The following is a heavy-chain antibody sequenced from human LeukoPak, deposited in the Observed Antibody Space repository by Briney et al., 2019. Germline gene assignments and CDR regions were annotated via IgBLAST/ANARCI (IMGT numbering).Heavy chain of an antibody. V-gene: IGHV3-23*01. D-gene: IGHD6-19*01. Sequence: GGSLRLSCAASAFTFSSYSMNWVRQAPGKGLEWVSAIVSSGDSTYYADSVKGRFTISRDNSKNTLYLQMNSLRAEDTAVYYCAKADGGQWPSSYYYYYMDVWGKGTTVTISS. CDR3: AKADGGQWPSSYYYYYMDV. J-gene: IGHJ6*03. CDR2: IVSSGDST. CDR1: AFTFSSYS.